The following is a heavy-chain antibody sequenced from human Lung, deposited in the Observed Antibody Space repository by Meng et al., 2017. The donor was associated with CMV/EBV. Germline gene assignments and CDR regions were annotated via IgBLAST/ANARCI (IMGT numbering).Heavy chain of an antibody. CDR3: ARAWPYSSMHYDMDV. CDR1: GFTFSGYG. J-gene: IGHJ6*02. D-gene: IGHD6-13*01. Sequence: GGSLRLXCAVSGFTFSGYGMTWVRQAPGRGLEWVSYIGSSGSSIYYADSLKGRVTISRDNARNSLYLQMNSLRADDTAVYYCARAWPYSSMHYDMDVWGQGTTVTVSS. CDR2: IGSSGSSI. V-gene: IGHV3-48*03.